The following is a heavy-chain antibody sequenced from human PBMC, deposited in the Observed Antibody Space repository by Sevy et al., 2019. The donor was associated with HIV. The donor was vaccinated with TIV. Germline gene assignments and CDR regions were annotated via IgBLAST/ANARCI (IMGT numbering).Heavy chain of an antibody. CDR3: ARTGCSITSCLTADAFDI. V-gene: IGHV3-21*01. J-gene: IGHJ3*02. D-gene: IGHD2-2*01. Sequence: GGSLRLSCAASGFTFSSYAMNWVRQAPGKGLEWVSSINAISSNIYYADSVKGRFTISRDNAENSLYLQMNSLRAEDTAVYYCARTGCSITSCLTADAFDIWGQGTLVTVSS. CDR1: GFTFSSYA. CDR2: INAISSNI.